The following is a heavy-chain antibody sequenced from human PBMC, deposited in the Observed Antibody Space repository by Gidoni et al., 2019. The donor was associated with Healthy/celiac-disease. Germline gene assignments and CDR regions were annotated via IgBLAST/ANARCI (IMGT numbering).Heavy chain of an antibody. CDR1: GFTFSSYS. CDR3: ALANWGSPFDY. J-gene: IGHJ4*02. CDR2: ISSSSSTI. Sequence: EVQLVESGGGLVQPGGSLSLSWAASGFTFSSYSMNWVRQAPGKGLEWVSYISSSSSTIYYADSVKGRFTISRENAKNSLYLQMDSLRAEDTTVYYCALANWGSPFDYWGQGTLVTVSS. V-gene: IGHV3-48*01. D-gene: IGHD7-27*01.